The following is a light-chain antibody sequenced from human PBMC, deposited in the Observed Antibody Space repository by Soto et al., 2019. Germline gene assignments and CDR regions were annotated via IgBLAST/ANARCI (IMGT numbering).Light chain of an antibody. CDR1: SSNIGSNT. Sequence: SALTQPPSASGTPGQRITTSCSGSSSNIGSNTENWYQQLPGTAPKLLIYANNHRPSGVPDRISASKSGTSASLAISGLQSEDEGDYSCAAWDDSLNGYVFGAGTKVTVL. CDR2: ANN. V-gene: IGLV1-44*01. J-gene: IGLJ1*01. CDR3: AAWDDSLNGYV.